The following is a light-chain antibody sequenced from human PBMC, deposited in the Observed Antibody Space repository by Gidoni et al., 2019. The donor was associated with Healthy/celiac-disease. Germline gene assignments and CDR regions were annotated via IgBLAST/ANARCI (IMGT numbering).Light chain of an antibody. CDR1: QSVSSSY. V-gene: IGKV3-20*01. CDR2: GAS. J-gene: IGKJ2*01. CDR3: QQYGSPLYT. Sequence: EIVLTQSPGTLSLSPGDRATLSCRASQSVSSSYLAWYQQKPGQAPRLLIYGASSRATGIPDRFSGSGSGTDFTLTISRLEPEDFAVYYCQQYGSPLYTFGQGTKLESK.